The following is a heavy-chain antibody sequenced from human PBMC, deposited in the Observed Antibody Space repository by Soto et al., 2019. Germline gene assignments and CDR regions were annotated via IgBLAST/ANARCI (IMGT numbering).Heavy chain of an antibody. V-gene: IGHV4-59*01. CDR1: GGSISSYY. CDR2: IYYSGST. J-gene: IGHJ6*02. Sequence: SEILSLTCTVSGGSISSYYWSWIRQHPGKGLEWIGYIYYSGSTNYNPSLKSRVTISVDTSKNQFSLKLSSVTAADTAVYYCAKERESAGTRGDYYGMDVWGQGTTVTVSS. CDR3: AKERESAGTRGDYYGMDV. D-gene: IGHD1-1*01.